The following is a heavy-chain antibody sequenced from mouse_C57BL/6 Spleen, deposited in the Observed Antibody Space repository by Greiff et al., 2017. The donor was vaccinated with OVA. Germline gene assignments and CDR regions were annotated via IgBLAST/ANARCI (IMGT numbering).Heavy chain of an antibody. J-gene: IGHJ2*02. CDR1: GFNIKDYY. CDR3: ASSGSSYVLYFDY. D-gene: IGHD1-1*01. Sequence: EVQLQQSGAELVKPGASVKLSCTASGFNIKDYYMHWVKQRTEQGLEWIGRIDPEDGETKYAPTFQGRATITADTSSNTAYLQLSSLTSEDTAVYYCASSGSSYVLYFDYWGQGTSLTVSS. V-gene: IGHV14-2*01. CDR2: IDPEDGET.